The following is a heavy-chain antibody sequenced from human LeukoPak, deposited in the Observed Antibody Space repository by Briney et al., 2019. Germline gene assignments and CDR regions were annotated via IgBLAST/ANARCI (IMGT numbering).Heavy chain of an antibody. Sequence: PSETLSLTCTVSGGSISSSSYYWGWIRQPPGKGLEWIGSIYYSGSTYYNPSLKSRVTISVDTSKNQFSLKLSSVTAADTAVYYCARRVIGELSYIIQRGHYFDYWGQGTLVTVSS. J-gene: IGHJ4*02. CDR2: IYYSGST. CDR1: GGSISSSSYY. D-gene: IGHD3-10*01. V-gene: IGHV4-39*01. CDR3: ARRVIGELSYIIQRGHYFDY.